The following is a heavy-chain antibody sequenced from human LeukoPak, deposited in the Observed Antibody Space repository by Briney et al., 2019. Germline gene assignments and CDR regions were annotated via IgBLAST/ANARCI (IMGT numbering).Heavy chain of an antibody. CDR1: GFTFSSYG. Sequence: GGSLRLSCAASGFTFSSYGMHWVRQAPGKGLEWVAFIRYDGSNKYYADSVKGRITISRDNSKNTLYLQMNSLRAEDTAVYYCAKAPSHYYDSSGRDYFDYWGQGTLVTVSS. CDR2: IRYDGSNK. CDR3: AKAPSHYYDSSGRDYFDY. D-gene: IGHD3-22*01. V-gene: IGHV3-30*02. J-gene: IGHJ4*02.